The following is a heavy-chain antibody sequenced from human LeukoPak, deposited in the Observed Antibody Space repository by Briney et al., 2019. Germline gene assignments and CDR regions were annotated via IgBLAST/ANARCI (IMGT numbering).Heavy chain of an antibody. J-gene: IGHJ6*03. CDR2: ISAYNGNT. CDR3: ARAAGYCSSTSCYKALNYYYYYMDV. V-gene: IGHV1-18*01. CDR1: GYTFTSYG. D-gene: IGHD2-2*02. Sequence: ASVKVSCKASGYTFTSYGISWVRPAPGQGLEWMGWISAYNGNTNYAQKLQGRVTMTTDTSTSTAYMELRSLRSDDTAVYYCARAAGYCSSTSCYKALNYYYYYMDVWGKGTTVTVSS.